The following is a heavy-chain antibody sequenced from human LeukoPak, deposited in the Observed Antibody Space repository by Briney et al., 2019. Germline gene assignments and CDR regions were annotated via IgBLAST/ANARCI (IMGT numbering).Heavy chain of an antibody. CDR2: IHHSGTT. J-gene: IGHJ4*02. CDR1: GGSFSGYY. D-gene: IGHD1-26*01. V-gene: IGHV4-34*01. Sequence: PSETLSLTCTVYGGSFSGYYWSWIRQPPGKGLEWIGEIHHSGTTNYNPSLKSRVTISLDASKNQFSLKVSSVTAADTAVYYCARGGSYPTSNDYWGQGTLVTVSS. CDR3: ARGGSYPTSNDY.